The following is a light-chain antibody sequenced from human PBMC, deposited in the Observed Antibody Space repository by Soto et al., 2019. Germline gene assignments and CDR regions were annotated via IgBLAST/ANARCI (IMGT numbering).Light chain of an antibody. CDR1: SSDVGSYNR. Sequence: QSVLTQPPSVSGSPGQSVTISCTGTSSDVGSYNRVSWYQQPPGTAPKLMIYQVSNRPSGVPDRFSGSESGNTASLTISGLQAEDEADYYCSSYTSSSTWVFGGGTKLTVL. CDR3: SSYTSSSTWV. V-gene: IGLV2-18*02. CDR2: QVS. J-gene: IGLJ3*02.